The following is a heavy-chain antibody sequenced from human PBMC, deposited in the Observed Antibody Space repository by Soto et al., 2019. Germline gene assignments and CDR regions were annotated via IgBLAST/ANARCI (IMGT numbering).Heavy chain of an antibody. V-gene: IGHV3-74*01. CDR3: VRDGHCITTSCYGNWFDP. J-gene: IGHJ5*02. Sequence: PGGAHGLSYAASGFTFSAYLIHSIRPVPGRALEWVSRINSDASHTYYADSVKGGFTSSRDNAKNTLHLEMNSLRAEDTAVYYCVRDGHCITTSCYGNWFDPWGQGTLVTVSS. D-gene: IGHD2-2*01. CDR1: GFTFSAYL. CDR2: INSDASHT.